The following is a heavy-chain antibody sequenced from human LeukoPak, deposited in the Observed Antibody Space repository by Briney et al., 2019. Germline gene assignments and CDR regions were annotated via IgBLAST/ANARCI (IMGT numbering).Heavy chain of an antibody. CDR3: ARGGLWWEFDY. CDR1: GYTFTSYA. J-gene: IGHJ4*02. Sequence: ASVKVSCKASGYTFTSYAMHWVRQAPGQRLEWMGWIHAGNGKTKYSQKFQGRVTITRDTSASTAYMELSSLRSEDTAVYYCARGGLWWEFDYWGQGTLVTVSS. V-gene: IGHV1-3*01. D-gene: IGHD4/OR15-4a*01. CDR2: IHAGNGKT.